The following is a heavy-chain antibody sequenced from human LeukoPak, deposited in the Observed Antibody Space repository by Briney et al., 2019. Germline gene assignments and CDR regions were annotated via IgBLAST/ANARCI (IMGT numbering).Heavy chain of an antibody. Sequence: GGSLRLSCAASGFTFDGYAMNWVRQGPGKGLECVAGINWSGGSAGYADSVKGRFTISRGNAKNSLYLQMSSLRGEDTALYYCARTKVGATFDYWGQGTLVTVSS. CDR3: ARTKVGATFDY. CDR2: INWSGGSA. CDR1: GFTFDGYA. V-gene: IGHV3-20*04. J-gene: IGHJ4*02. D-gene: IGHD1-26*01.